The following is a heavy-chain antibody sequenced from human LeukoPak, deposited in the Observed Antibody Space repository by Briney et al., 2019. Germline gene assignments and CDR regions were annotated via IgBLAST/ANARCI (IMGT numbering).Heavy chain of an antibody. CDR2: IYSGGTT. CDR3: AARDCSNSNCHVGVFDY. V-gene: IGHV3-53*01. D-gene: IGHD4-11*01. Sequence: GGSLRLSCAASGLTVSSKHMSWVRQAPGKGLEWVSGIYSGGTTRYAEPVEGRFTISRDSTKNTLHLQMNSLRAEDTAVYYCAARDCSNSNCHVGVFDYWGQGTLVSVS. CDR1: GLTVSSKH. J-gene: IGHJ4*02.